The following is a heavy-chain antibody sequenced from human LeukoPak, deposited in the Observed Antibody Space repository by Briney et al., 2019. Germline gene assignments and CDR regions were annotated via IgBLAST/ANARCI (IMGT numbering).Heavy chain of an antibody. CDR3: ARDIDCSSTSCYAGFYWFDP. CDR2: INTDGSST. CDR1: GFTFSSYW. J-gene: IGHJ5*02. Sequence: GGSLRLSCAASGFTFSSYWMHWVRQAPGKGLVWVSRINTDGSSTSYADSVKGRFTISRDNAKNTLYPQMNSLRAEDTAVYYCARDIDCSSTSCYAGFYWFDPWGQGTLVTVSS. V-gene: IGHV3-74*01. D-gene: IGHD2-2*01.